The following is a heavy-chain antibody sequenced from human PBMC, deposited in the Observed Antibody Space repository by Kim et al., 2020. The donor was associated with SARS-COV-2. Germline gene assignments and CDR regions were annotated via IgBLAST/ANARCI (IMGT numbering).Heavy chain of an antibody. CDR3: AKGSSSGYYYHMDV. J-gene: IGHJ6*02. CDR2: ISYDGNNR. CDR1: GFTFSSYG. D-gene: IGHD6-6*01. Sequence: GGSLRLSCAASGFTFSSYGMHWVRQAPGKGLEWVAVISYDGNNRFYADSVKGRFTLSRDNSNNTLYLQMNSLRSEDTAVYYCAKGSSSGYYYHMDVWGQG. V-gene: IGHV3-30*18.